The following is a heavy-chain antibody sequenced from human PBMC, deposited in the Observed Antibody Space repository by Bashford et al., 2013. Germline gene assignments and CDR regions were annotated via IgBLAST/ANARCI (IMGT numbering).Heavy chain of an antibody. CDR3: ASGRRPFDY. J-gene: IGHJ4*03. CDR1: GGSISSSSYY. V-gene: IGHV4-39*01. CDR2: IYYSGST. Sequence: SETLSLTCTVSGGSISSSSYYWGWIRQPPGKGLEWIGSIYYSGSTYYNPSLKSRVTISVDTSKNQFSLKLSSVTAADTAVYYCASGRRPFDYWGQGDHGHRLL.